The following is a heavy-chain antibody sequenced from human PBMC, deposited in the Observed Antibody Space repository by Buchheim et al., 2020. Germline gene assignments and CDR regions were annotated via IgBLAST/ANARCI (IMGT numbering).Heavy chain of an antibody. Sequence: QVQLVQSGAEVKKPGASVKVSCKASGYTITSYYMHWVRQAPGQGLEWMGIINPSGGSTSYAQKFQGRVTMTRDTSTSTVYMELSSLRSEDTAVYYCARDLGGATHHYYYGMDVWGQGTT. CDR1: GYTITSYY. V-gene: IGHV1-46*01. CDR3: ARDLGGATHHYYYGMDV. J-gene: IGHJ6*02. D-gene: IGHD1-26*01. CDR2: INPSGGST.